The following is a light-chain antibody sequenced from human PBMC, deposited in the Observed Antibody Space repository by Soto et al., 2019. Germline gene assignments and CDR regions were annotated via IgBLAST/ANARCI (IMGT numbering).Light chain of an antibody. V-gene: IGKV3-20*01. CDR1: QSVSNNY. CDR3: QQYVSSGR. Sequence: IVLTHSPCSVSLSPGERATLSGRASQSVSNNYLAWYQQKPGQAPRLLIYGASNRATGIPDRFSGSGSGTDFTLTISRLEPEDFAVYYCQQYVSSGRFGQGAKVDIK. J-gene: IGKJ1*01. CDR2: GAS.